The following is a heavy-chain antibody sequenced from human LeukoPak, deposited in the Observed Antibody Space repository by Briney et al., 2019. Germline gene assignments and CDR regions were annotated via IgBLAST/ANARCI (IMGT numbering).Heavy chain of an antibody. CDR3: ARGVAGAEYFQH. Sequence: SETLSLTCTVSGYSISSGYYWGWIRQPPGKGLEWIGSIYHSGSTNYNPSLKSRVTMSVDTSKNQFSLKLSSVTAADTAVYYCARGVAGAEYFQHWGQGTLVTVSS. D-gene: IGHD2-15*01. CDR2: IYHSGST. J-gene: IGHJ1*01. CDR1: GYSISSGYY. V-gene: IGHV4-38-2*02.